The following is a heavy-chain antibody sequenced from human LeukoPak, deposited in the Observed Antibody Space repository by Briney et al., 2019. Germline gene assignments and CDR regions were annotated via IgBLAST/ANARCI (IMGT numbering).Heavy chain of an antibody. V-gene: IGHV3-30-3*01. CDR2: ISYDGSNK. D-gene: IGHD5-24*01. CDR3: ARSRDGYNLDY. CDR1: GFTFSSYA. J-gene: IGHJ4*02. Sequence: PGGSLRLSWAASGFTFSSYAMHWVRQAPGKGLEWVAVISYDGSNKYYADSVKGRFTISRDNSKNTLYLQMNSLRAEDTAVYYCARSRDGYNLDYWGQGTLVTVSS.